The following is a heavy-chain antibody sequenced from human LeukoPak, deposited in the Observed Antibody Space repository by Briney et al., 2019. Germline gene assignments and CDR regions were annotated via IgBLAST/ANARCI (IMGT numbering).Heavy chain of an antibody. J-gene: IGHJ4*02. V-gene: IGHV3-9*03. Sequence: GRSLRLSCAASGFTFDDYAMHWVRHAPGKGLVGVWGNRWNSGSIGYADSVKGRFTISRDNAKNSLFLQMNSLRVEDMAFYYCVKGGHSSGWYTDFDYWGQGTLATVSS. D-gene: IGHD6-19*01. CDR3: VKGGHSSGWYTDFDY. CDR1: GFTFDDYA. CDR2: NRWNSGSI.